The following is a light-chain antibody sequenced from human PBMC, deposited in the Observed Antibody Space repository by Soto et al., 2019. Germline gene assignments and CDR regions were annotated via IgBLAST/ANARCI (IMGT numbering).Light chain of an antibody. Sequence: DIHMTQSPSSLCASVLDIFTITFRASQSISIYLNWYQLKPGKAPNLLMYGASYLKSGVPTRFSGSGSGTDFTLTISSLQPEDFAIYYCQQTYTTPEITFGQGTRLEIK. CDR2: GAS. CDR1: QSISIY. J-gene: IGKJ5*01. V-gene: IGKV1-39*01. CDR3: QQTYTTPEIT.